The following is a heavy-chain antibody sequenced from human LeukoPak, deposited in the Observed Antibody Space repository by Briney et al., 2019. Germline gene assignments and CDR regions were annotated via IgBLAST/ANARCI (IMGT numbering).Heavy chain of an antibody. J-gene: IGHJ4*02. V-gene: IGHV4-30-2*04. CDR3: ATLGGIYYDSSGYYQLFDY. D-gene: IGHD3-22*01. CDR2: SGST. Sequence: SGSTYYNPSLKSRVTISVDTSKNQFSLKLSSVTAADTAVYYCATLGGIYYDSSGYYQLFDYWGQGTLVTVSS.